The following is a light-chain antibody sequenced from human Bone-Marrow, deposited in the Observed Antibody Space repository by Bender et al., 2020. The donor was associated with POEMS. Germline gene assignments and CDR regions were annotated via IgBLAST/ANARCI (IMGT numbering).Light chain of an antibody. CDR3: QAWDTSTVV. J-gene: IGLJ2*01. CDR2: RDN. CDR1: KLGDTY. V-gene: IGLV3-1*01. Sequence: SYELTQPPSVSVSPGQTASITCSGDKLGDTYACWYQQKAGQSPVLVIYRDNERPSGIPERFSGSNSGKTATLTISGTQTMDEADYYCQAWDTSTVVFGGGTKLTVL.